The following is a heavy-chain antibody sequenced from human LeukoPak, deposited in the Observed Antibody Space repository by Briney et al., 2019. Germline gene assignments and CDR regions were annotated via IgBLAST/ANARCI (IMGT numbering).Heavy chain of an antibody. J-gene: IGHJ4*02. D-gene: IGHD6-19*01. CDR2: MNPNSGNT. CDR1: GYTFTSYD. Sequence: ASVKVSCKASGYTFTSYDINWVRQATGQGLEWMGWMNPNSGNTGYAQKFQGRVTITRNTSISTAYMELSSLRSEDTAVYYRARSVSSSCWIFLYFDYWGPGTLVTVSS. V-gene: IGHV1-8*03. CDR3: ARSVSSSCWIFLYFDY.